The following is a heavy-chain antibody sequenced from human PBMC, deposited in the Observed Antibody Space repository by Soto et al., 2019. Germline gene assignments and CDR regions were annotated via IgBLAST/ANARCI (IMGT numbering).Heavy chain of an antibody. Sequence: WGSLRLSCAASGFTFSSYSMNWVRQAPGKGLEWVSSISSSSSYIYYADSVKGRFTISRDNAKNSLYLQMNSLRAEDTAVYYCARTGRKNYGMDVWGQGTTVTVSS. CDR2: ISSSSSYI. J-gene: IGHJ6*02. V-gene: IGHV3-21*01. CDR1: GFTFSSYS. CDR3: ARTGRKNYGMDV.